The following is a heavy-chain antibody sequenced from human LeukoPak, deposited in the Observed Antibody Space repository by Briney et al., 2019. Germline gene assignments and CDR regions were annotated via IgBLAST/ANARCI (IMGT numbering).Heavy chain of an antibody. CDR2: IYYSGST. D-gene: IGHD3-3*01. CDR1: GGSISSYY. V-gene: IGHV4-59*01. CDR3: ARVIRFLRGDWFDP. Sequence: SETLSLTCTVSGGSISSYYWSWIRQPPGKGLEWIGYIYYSGSTNYNPSLKSRVTISVDTSKNQFSLKLSSVTAADTAVYYCARVIRFLRGDWFDPWGQGTLVTVSS. J-gene: IGHJ5*02.